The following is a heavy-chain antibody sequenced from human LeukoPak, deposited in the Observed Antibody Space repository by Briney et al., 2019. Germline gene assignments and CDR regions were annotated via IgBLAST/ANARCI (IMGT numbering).Heavy chain of an antibody. CDR2: IYPSDSDT. CDR1: GYTFATYW. D-gene: IGHD3-16*01. Sequence: GECLKISCKGSGYTFATYWIVWVRQMPGKGLEWMGIIYPSDSDTKYSPSFRGQVTISVDKSINTAYLQWSSLKASDTAMYYCARQYTSIGGGADFWGQGTLVTVPS. CDR3: ARQYTSIGGGADF. J-gene: IGHJ4*02. V-gene: IGHV5-51*01.